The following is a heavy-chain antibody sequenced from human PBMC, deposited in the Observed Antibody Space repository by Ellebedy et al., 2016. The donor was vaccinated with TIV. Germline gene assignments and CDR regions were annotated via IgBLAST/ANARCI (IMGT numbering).Heavy chain of an antibody. J-gene: IGHJ4*02. CDR3: TKDGSGTMNI. CDR2: MNGDGNER. CDR1: GFTFSTSW. Sequence: GESLKISCAVSGFTFSTSWMSWVRQAPGQGLEWVANMNGDGNERYYVDSVEGRFTISRDNTRNSLYLQMNSLGADDTAVYYCTKDGSGTMNIWGQGTLVTVSS. V-gene: IGHV3-7*01. D-gene: IGHD1-1*01.